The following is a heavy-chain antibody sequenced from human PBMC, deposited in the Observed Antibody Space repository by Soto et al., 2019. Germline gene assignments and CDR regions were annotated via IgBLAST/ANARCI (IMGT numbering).Heavy chain of an antibody. V-gene: IGHV3-21*01. CDR3: TRDFDFSRYYESSGSFFDF. J-gene: IGHJ4*02. Sequence: PGWCLRLCCAASGFTFSRYSMNWVRQAPGKGLEWVSSIDSYSNFIYYADSVKGRFTISRDPSHNTLYLQMNSLRSEDTAVYYCTRDFDFSRYYESSGSFFDFWGPGTPVTVSS. CDR2: IDSYSNFI. CDR1: GFTFSRYS. D-gene: IGHD3-22*01.